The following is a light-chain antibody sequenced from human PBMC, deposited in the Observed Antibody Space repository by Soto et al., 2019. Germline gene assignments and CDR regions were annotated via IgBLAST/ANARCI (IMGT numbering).Light chain of an antibody. V-gene: IGLV2-8*01. Sequence: ALTQPPSASGSPGQSVTISCTGTSSDVGGYNYVSWYQQHPGKAPKLMIYEVSKRPSGVPDRLSGSKSGNTASLTVSGLQVEDEADYYCASYTGSDTLVFGGGTKLTVL. CDR3: ASYTGSDTLV. CDR2: EVS. J-gene: IGLJ2*01. CDR1: SSDVGGYNY.